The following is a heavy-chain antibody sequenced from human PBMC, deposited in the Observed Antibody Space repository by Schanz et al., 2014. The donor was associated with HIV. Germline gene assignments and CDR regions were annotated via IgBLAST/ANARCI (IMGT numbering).Heavy chain of an antibody. CDR3: ARMEQLIIGYYYGMDV. CDR2: ISNDGSNK. J-gene: IGHJ6*02. V-gene: IGHV3-30-3*01. CDR1: GFTFSSYA. Sequence: VQLVESGGGVVQPGRSLRLSCAASGFTFSSYAMHWVRQAPGKGLEWVTVISNDGSNKYYTDSVKGRFTISRDNSKNTLYLQMNSLRAEDTAVYYCARMEQLIIGYYYGMDVWGQGTTVTVSS. D-gene: IGHD3-16*01.